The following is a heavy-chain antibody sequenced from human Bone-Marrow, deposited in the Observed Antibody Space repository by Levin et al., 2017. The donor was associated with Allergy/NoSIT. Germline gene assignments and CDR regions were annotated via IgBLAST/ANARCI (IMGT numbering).Heavy chain of an antibody. V-gene: IGHV6-1*01. CDR2: TYYRSQCSD. D-gene: IGHD3-9*01. J-gene: IGHJ4*02. CDR1: GDRVSSTSAA. Sequence: PSQTLSLTCAISGDRVSSTSAAWNWIRQSPSRGLEWLGRTYYRSQCSDDYADSVQGRIIITPDTSKNQFSLQLNSVTPDDTAVYYCARDRDFDPLTGSTQYYFDFWGQGTLVTVSS. CDR3: ARDRDFDPLTGSTQYYFDF.